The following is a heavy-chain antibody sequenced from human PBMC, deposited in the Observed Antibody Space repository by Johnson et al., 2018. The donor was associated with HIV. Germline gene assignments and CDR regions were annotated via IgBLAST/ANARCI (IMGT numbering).Heavy chain of an antibody. CDR1: GFTFSDYY. CDR3: ARDSTPWGGDYVGYAFDI. Sequence: QVQLVESGGGLVKPGGSLRLSCAASGFTFSDYYMNWIRQAPGQGLEWVSYISSSGITIYYADSVKGRFTISRDNAKNSLFLLMNSLRPEDTAVYYCARDSTPWGGDYVGYAFDIWGQGTMVTVSS. V-gene: IGHV3-11*04. D-gene: IGHD4-17*01. CDR2: ISSSGITI. J-gene: IGHJ3*02.